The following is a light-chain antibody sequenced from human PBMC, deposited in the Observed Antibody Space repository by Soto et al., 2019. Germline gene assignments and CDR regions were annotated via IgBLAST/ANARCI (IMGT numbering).Light chain of an antibody. V-gene: IGKV3-11*01. J-gene: IGKJ4*01. CDR1: QSVAKF. Sequence: IVLTQSPDTLSLSPAERATLSCRASQSVAKFLAWYQQKSGQAPRLLIFDASTRATGVPGRFNGSGSGTAFTLTISSLEPEDFAVYYCQQRINWPLTFGGGTKVEVK. CDR2: DAS. CDR3: QQRINWPLT.